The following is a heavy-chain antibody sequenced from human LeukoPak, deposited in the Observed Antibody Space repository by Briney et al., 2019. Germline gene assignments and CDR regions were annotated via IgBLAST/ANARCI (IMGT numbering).Heavy chain of an antibody. Sequence: SETLSLTCTVSGGSISSYYWSWIRQPPGKGLEWIGYIYTSGSTNYNPSLKRRVTISVDTPKNQFSLKLSSVSAADTAVYYCASHQDYYDSSGYYPPAGWGQGTLVTVSS. CDR3: ASHQDYYDSSGYYPPAG. V-gene: IGHV4-4*09. CDR1: GGSISSYY. J-gene: IGHJ4*02. CDR2: IYTSGST. D-gene: IGHD3-22*01.